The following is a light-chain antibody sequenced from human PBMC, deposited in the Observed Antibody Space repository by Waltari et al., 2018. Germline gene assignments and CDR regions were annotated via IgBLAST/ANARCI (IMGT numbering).Light chain of an antibody. CDR3: QQYYSYPRT. J-gene: IGKJ1*01. V-gene: IGKV1-8*01. CDR1: QGISSY. CDR2: AAS. Sequence: IRMTQSPSSFSASTGARVTITCRASQGISSYLAWYQQKPGKAPKLLIYAASTLQSGVPARFSGSGYGTDFTLTISCLQSEDFATYYCQQYYSYPRTFGKGTKVEIK.